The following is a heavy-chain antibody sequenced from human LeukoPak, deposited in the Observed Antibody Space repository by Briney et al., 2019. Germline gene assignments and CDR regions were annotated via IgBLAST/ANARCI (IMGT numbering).Heavy chain of an antibody. D-gene: IGHD6-13*01. CDR2: INWNGGST. CDR1: GFTFDDYG. CDR3: ASGHSSSWYEGLGY. J-gene: IGHJ4*02. V-gene: IGHV3-20*04. Sequence: GGSLGLSCAASGFTFDDYGMSWVRQAPGKGLEWVSGINWNGGSTGYADSVKGRFTISRDNAKNSLYLQMNSLRAEDTALYYCASGHSSSWYEGLGYWGQGTLVTVSS.